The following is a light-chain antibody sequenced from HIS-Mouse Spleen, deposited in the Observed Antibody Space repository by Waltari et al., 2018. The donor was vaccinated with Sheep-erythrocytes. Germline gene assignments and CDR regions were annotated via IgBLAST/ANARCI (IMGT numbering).Light chain of an antibody. CDR2: QDS. Sequence: SYELTQPPSVSVSPGQTASITCSGDKLGDKYACWYQQKPGQSPVLVIYQDSKRPSGIPGRFSCSNAGNTATLTISGTQAMDEADYYCQAWDSSTEVFGGGTKLTVL. CDR3: QAWDSSTEV. CDR1: KLGDKY. J-gene: IGLJ2*01. V-gene: IGLV3-1*01.